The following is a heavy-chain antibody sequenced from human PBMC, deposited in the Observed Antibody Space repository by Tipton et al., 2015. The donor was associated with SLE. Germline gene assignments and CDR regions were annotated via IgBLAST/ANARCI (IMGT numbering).Heavy chain of an antibody. CDR3: ARGDCSSTSCLDY. CDR1: GGSMSSHY. CDR2: IYYSGST. V-gene: IGHV4-59*11. J-gene: IGHJ4*02. Sequence: TLSLTCTVSGGSMSSHYWSWIRQPPGKGLEWIGYIYYSGSTNYNPSLKSRVTISVDTSKNQFSLKLSSVTAADTAVYYCARGDCSSTSCLDYWGQGTLVTVSS. D-gene: IGHD2-2*01.